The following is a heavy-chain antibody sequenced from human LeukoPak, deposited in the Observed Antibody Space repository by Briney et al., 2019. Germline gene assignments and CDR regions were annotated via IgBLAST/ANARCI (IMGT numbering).Heavy chain of an antibody. CDR2: FDPGAGEI. Sequence: ASVKVSCKVSGDTLSELTMHWVRQAPGKGLEWMGGFDPGAGEILYAQQFQGRVTMTEDTSTDTAYMELTSLRSEDSGVYFCAAGGIYPLLDYWGQGTLVTVSS. J-gene: IGHJ4*02. CDR3: AAGGIYPLLDY. V-gene: IGHV1-24*01. CDR1: GDTLSELT. D-gene: IGHD3-16*02.